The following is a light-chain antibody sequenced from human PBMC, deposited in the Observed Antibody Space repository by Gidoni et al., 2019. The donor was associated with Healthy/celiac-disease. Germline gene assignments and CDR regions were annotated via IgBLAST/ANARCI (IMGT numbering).Light chain of an antibody. CDR1: QSVSSY. CDR3: QQRSNLPPAFT. Sequence: DIVLTQSQATLSLSPGERATLPCRASQSVSSYLAWYQQKPGQAPRLLIYDASNSATAIPARFSGSGSGTDFTLTISSLEPEDFAVYYCQQRSNLPPAFTFGPGTKVDIK. V-gene: IGKV3-11*01. CDR2: DAS. J-gene: IGKJ3*01.